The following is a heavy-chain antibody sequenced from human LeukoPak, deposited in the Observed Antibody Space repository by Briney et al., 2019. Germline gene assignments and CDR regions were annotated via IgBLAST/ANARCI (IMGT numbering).Heavy chain of an antibody. Sequence: SETLSLTCAVYGGSFSGYYWSWIRQPPGKGLEWIGEINHSGSTNYNPSLKSRVTISVDTSKNQFSLKLSSVTAADTAVYYCARGHGSHNWFDPWGQGTLVTVSS. V-gene: IGHV4-34*01. CDR2: INHSGST. CDR1: GGSFSGYY. J-gene: IGHJ5*02. CDR3: ARGHGSHNWFDP.